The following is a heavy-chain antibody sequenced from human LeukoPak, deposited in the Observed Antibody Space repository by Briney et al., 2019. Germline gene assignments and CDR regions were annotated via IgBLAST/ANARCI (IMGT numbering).Heavy chain of an antibody. CDR3: ARDRGDAFDI. CDR1: GGSFSGYY. J-gene: IGHJ3*02. Sequence: SETLSLTCAVYGGSFSGYYWSWIRQPPGKGLEWIGEINHSGSTNYNPSLKSRVTISVDTPKNQFSLKLSSVTAADTAVYYCARDRGDAFDIWGQGTMVTVSS. V-gene: IGHV4-34*01. CDR2: INHSGST.